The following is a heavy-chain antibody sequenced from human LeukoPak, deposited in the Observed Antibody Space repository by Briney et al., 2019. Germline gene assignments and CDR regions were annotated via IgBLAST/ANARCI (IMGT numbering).Heavy chain of an antibody. CDR2: VKSKVNGGTI. J-gene: IGHJ4*02. CDR3: STGRGDFLDY. V-gene: IGHV3-15*01. CDR1: GFTFSNGW. D-gene: IGHD4-17*01. Sequence: AGGSLRLSCTASGFTFSNGWMNWVRQAPGKGLEWVGRVKSKVNGGTIDYAAPVRGRVTISRDDSKNTVYLQMNSLKTEDTAVYYCSTGRGDFLDYWGQGTLVTVSS.